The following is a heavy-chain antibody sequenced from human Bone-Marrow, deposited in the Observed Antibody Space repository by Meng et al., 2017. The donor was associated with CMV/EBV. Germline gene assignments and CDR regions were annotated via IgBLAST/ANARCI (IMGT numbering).Heavy chain of an antibody. CDR1: GFTFSSYA. V-gene: IGHV3-30-3*01. CDR3: ARGRYSSSSGRFDP. CDR2: ISYDGSNK. J-gene: IGHJ5*02. D-gene: IGHD6-13*01. Sequence: GGSLRLSCAASGFTFSSYAMHWVRQAPGKGLEWVAVISYDGSNKYYADSVKGRFTISRDNSKNTLYLQMNSLRAEDTAVYYCARGRYSSSSGRFDPWVQGTLVTVSS.